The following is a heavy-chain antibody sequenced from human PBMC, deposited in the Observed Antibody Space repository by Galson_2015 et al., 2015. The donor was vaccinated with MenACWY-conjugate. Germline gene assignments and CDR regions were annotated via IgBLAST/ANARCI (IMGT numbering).Heavy chain of an antibody. J-gene: IGHJ4*02. Sequence: SLRLSCAASGFTFSSYWMTWVRQAPGQGLEWVANIKQDGLERYYVDSVKGRFTISRDNAKNSLYLEMNSLRADDTAVYYCATKAGRNYFDQWGQGTLVTVSS. CDR3: ATKAGRNYFDQ. D-gene: IGHD2/OR15-2a*01. V-gene: IGHV3-7*03. CDR1: GFTFSSYW. CDR2: IKQDGLER.